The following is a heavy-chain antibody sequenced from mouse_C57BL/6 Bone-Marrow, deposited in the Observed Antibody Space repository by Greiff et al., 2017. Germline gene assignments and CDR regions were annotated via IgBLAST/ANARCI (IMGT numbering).Heavy chain of an antibody. CDR1: GYTFTSYR. V-gene: IGHV1-55*01. J-gene: IGHJ1*03. D-gene: IGHD2-3*01. CDR2: INPGSGIT. Sequence: VQLQQPGAELVKPGASVKMSCKASGYTFTSYRITWVKQRPGQGLEWIGDINPGSGITNYNEKFKSKAKLTVDKSSSAAYMQLSSLTSEDSAVYYGSREIYDGYYVDWYFDFWGTGTTVTVSS. CDR3: SREIYDGYYVDWYFDF.